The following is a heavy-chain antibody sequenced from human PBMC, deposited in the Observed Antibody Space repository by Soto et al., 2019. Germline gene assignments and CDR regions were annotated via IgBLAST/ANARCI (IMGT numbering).Heavy chain of an antibody. CDR3: ANDGVGGDPYYYYYGMDV. CDR2: ISGSGGST. CDR1: GFTFSSYA. V-gene: IGHV3-23*01. J-gene: IGHJ6*02. D-gene: IGHD2-21*02. Sequence: TGGSLRLSCAASGFTFSSYAMSWVRQAPGKGLEWVSAISGSGGSTYYADSVKGRFTISRDNSKNTLYLQMNSLRAEDTAVYYCANDGVGGDPYYYYYGMDVWGQGTTVTVSS.